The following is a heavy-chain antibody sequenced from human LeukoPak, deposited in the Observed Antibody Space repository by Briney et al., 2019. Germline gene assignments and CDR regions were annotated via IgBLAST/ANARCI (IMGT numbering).Heavy chain of an antibody. Sequence: GGSLRLSCAASGFTFSSYWMHWDRQAPGKGLVWVSRINSDGSSTSYADSVKGRFTISRDNSKNTLYLQMNSLRAEDTAVYYCAKDMGSKWLRSPFYYYYYMDVWGKGTTVTISS. CDR3: AKDMGSKWLRSPFYYYYYMDV. CDR1: GFTFSSYW. D-gene: IGHD5-12*01. V-gene: IGHV3-74*01. J-gene: IGHJ6*03. CDR2: INSDGSST.